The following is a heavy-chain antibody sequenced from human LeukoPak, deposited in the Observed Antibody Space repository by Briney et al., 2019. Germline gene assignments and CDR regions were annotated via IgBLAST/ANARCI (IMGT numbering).Heavy chain of an antibody. D-gene: IGHD3-16*02. J-gene: IGHJ4*02. CDR1: GGTFSSYA. Sequence: PSVKVSCKVSGGTFSSYAISWVRQAPGQGLEGMGGIIPTFGTANYAQKFQGRVTITADESTSTAYMELSSLRSEDTAVYYCARSYDYVWGSYRYIGYFDYWGQGTLVTVSS. CDR2: IIPTFGTA. CDR3: ARSYDYVWGSYRYIGYFDY. V-gene: IGHV1-69*13.